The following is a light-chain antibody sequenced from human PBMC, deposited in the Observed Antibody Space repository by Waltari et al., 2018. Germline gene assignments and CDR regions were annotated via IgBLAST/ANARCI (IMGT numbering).Light chain of an antibody. J-gene: IGLJ2*01. CDR1: SSDVGNYKR. Sequence: QSALTQPASVSGSPGQSITISCTGTSSDVGNYKRVSWYQQHPGKAPKLMIYAVSKRPSVVSDRFSGSKSGDMAALTSSGLQPEDEAEYFCSSYAGSSKGVFGGGTKVTVL. CDR2: AVS. V-gene: IGLV2-23*02. CDR3: SSYAGSSKGV.